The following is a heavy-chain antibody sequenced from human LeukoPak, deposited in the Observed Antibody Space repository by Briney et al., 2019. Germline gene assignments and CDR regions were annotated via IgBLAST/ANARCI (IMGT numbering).Heavy chain of an antibody. V-gene: IGHV3-23*01. CDR2: ITGSGGST. Sequence: GGSLRLSCEASGFTFSSYGMSWVRQAPGKGLEWVSGITGSGGSTYYADSVKGRFTISRDNSNNTLYLQMNSLRAEDTAVYYCAKDRYQLLHFDYWGQGTLVTVSS. CDR1: GFTFSSYG. D-gene: IGHD2-2*01. CDR3: AKDRYQLLHFDY. J-gene: IGHJ4*02.